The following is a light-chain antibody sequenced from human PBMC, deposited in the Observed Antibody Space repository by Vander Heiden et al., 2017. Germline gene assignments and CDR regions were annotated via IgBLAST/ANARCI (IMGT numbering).Light chain of an antibody. CDR3: QSGDTTGSVI. CDR1: ALEKRY. J-gene: IGLJ2*01. Sequence: NELPHPPSVPVPSVTTARITCSGDALEKRYAYCYQQKSDQAPVLLKFKATKRPSGISGRFSGSTSETNGPFTIAGVQAEDEDDYYCQSGDTTGSVIFGGGTKLTVL. CDR2: KAT. V-gene: IGLV3-25*03.